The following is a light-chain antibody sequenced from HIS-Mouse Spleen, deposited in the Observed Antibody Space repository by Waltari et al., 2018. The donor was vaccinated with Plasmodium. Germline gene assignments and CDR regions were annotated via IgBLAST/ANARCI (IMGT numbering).Light chain of an antibody. Sequence: QSALTQPASVSGSPGQSITISCTGTSSDVGRYNLLSWYQQHPGQAPKLMIYEGSKRPSGVSNRFSGSKSGNTASLTISGLQAEDEADYYCSSYAGSNNLVFGGGTKLTVL. J-gene: IGLJ2*01. CDR2: EGS. CDR3: SSYAGSNNLV. CDR1: SSDVGRYNL. V-gene: IGLV2-23*01.